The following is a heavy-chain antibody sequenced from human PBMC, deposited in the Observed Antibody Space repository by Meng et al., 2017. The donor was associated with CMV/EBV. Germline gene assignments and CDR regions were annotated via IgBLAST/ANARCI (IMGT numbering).Heavy chain of an antibody. D-gene: IGHD2-2*02. Sequence: GSLRLSCAVYGGSFSGYYWGWIRQPPGKGLEWIGEINHSGSTNYNPSLKSRVTISVDTSKNQFSLKLSSVTAADTAVYYCARADIVVVPAAIRYYYYGMDVWGQGTTVTVSS. CDR1: GGSFSGYY. V-gene: IGHV4-34*01. CDR2: INHSGST. J-gene: IGHJ6*02. CDR3: ARADIVVVPAAIRYYYYGMDV.